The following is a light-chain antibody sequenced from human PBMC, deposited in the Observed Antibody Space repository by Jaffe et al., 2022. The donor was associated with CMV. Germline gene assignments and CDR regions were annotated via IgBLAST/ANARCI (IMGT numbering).Light chain of an antibody. V-gene: IGLV2-14*03. CDR3: SSYTSTRTVL. Sequence: QSALTQPASISGSPGQSITISCSGTSRDVGGYDYVSWYQQHPGKAPKLIIYDVIHRPSGISSRFSGSKSGNTASLTISGLQAEDEGTYFCSSYTSTRTVLFGGGTMLTVL. CDR1: SRDVGGYDY. CDR2: DVI. J-gene: IGLJ2*01.